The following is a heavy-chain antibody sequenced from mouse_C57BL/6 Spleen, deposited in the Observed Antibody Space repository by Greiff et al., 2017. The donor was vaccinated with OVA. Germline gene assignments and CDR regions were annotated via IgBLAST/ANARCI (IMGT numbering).Heavy chain of an antibody. D-gene: IGHD1-1*01. CDR2: IDPSDSYT. V-gene: IGHV1-50*01. J-gene: IGHJ1*03. CDR3: ARKGVVGYFDV. Sequence: QVQLKQPGAELVKPGASVKLSCKASGYTFTSYWMQWVKQRPGQGLEWIGEIDPSDSYTNYNQKFKGKATLTVDTSSSTAYMQLSSLTSEDAAVYYCARKGVVGYFDVWGTGTTVTVSS. CDR1: GYTFTSYW.